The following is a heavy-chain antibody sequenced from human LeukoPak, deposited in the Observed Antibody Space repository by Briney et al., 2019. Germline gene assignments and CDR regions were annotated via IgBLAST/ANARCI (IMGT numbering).Heavy chain of an antibody. CDR2: INPNSGGT. CDR3: ASIDSYGSNIDY. V-gene: IGHV1-2*02. J-gene: IGHJ4*02. Sequence: ASVKVSCKASGYTLTGYYMHLVRQAPGQGLEWMGWINPNSGGTNYAQKFQGRVTMTRDTSISTAYMELSRLRSDDTAVYYCASIDSYGSNIDYWGQGTLVTVSS. CDR1: GYTLTGYY. D-gene: IGHD5-18*01.